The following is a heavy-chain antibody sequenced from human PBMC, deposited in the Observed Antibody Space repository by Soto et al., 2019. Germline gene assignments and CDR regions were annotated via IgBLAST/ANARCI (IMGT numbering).Heavy chain of an antibody. CDR3: AKTLGYCSSSSCSRDYYYYYGMDI. J-gene: IGHJ6*02. CDR1: GFTFSTYA. Sequence: QVQVVESGGGVVQPGRSLRLSCAASGFTFSTYAMHWVRQAPGKGLEWVAVISYDGGNKYYADSVKGRFSIFRDNPKNTLYLQMNNLRPEDTAVYHCAKTLGYCSSSSCSRDYYYYYGMDIWGQGTTVTVSS. V-gene: IGHV3-30-3*01. D-gene: IGHD2-15*01. CDR2: ISYDGGNK.